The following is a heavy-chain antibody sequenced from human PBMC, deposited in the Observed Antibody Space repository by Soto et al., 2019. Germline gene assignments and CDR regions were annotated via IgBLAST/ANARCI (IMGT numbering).Heavy chain of an antibody. V-gene: IGHV5-51*01. CDR3: ARRYHNYYGSGSYHRYYFAY. Sequence: PGESLKICCKGSGYSFTSYWIGWVRQMPGKGLEWMGIIYPGDSDTRYSPSFQGQVTISADKSISTAYLQWSSLKASDTAMYYCARRYHNYYGSGSYHRYYFAYWGQGTLVTVSS. J-gene: IGHJ4*02. D-gene: IGHD3-10*01. CDR1: GYSFTSYW. CDR2: IYPGDSDT.